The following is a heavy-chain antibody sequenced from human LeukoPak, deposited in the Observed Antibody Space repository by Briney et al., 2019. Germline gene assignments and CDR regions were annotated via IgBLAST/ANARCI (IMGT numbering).Heavy chain of an antibody. CDR1: GGSISSYY. J-gene: IGHJ4*02. V-gene: IGHV4-59*01. D-gene: IGHD3-22*01. CDR3: ARVYYDSSGYFFAGYYFDY. CDR2: IYYSGST. Sequence: KPSETLSLTCTVSGGSISSYYWSWIRQPPGKGLEWIGYIYYSGSTNYNPSLKSRVTISVDTSKNQFSLKLSSVTAADTAVYYCARVYYDSSGYFFAGYYFDYWGQGTLVTVSS.